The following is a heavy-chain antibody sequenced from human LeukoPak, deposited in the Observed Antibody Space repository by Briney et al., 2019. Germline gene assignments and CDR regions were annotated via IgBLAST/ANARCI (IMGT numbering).Heavy chain of an antibody. CDR1: GFTFSSYG. CDR2: IRYDGSNK. CDR3: AQDQKFSSSSDY. V-gene: IGHV3-30*02. Sequence: GGSLRLSCAASGFTFSSYGMHWVRQAPGKGLEWVAFIRYDGSNKYYADSVKGRFTISRDNSKNTLYLQMNSLRAEDTAVYYCAQDQKFSSSSDYWGQGTLVTVSS. D-gene: IGHD6-6*01. J-gene: IGHJ4*02.